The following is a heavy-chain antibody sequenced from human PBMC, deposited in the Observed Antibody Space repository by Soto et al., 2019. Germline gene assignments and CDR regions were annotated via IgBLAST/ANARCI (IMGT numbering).Heavy chain of an antibody. CDR1: GVTMSYSAYS. D-gene: IGHD2-21*01. CDR3: VWCGGYDDFDF. Sequence: LSLTCRVFGVTMSYSAYSWNWIRQSPGKGLEWLGYITHLETPYNTQYFRSRLCLSMDRTRNQFFLRLSYMTAGDKAVYYCVWCGGYDDFDFWGQGMQVTVSP. CDR2: ITHLETP. V-gene: IGHV4-30-2*06. J-gene: IGHJ4*02.